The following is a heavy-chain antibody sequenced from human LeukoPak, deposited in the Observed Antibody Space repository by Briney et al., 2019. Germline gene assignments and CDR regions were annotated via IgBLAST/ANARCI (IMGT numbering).Heavy chain of an antibody. V-gene: IGHV3-53*01. D-gene: IGHD4-17*01. J-gene: IGHJ4*02. Sequence: PGGSPRLSCAASGFTVSSNYMSWVRQAPGKGLEWVSVIYSGGSTYYADSVKGRFTISRDNSKNTLYLQMNSLRAEDTAVYYCARDGVTTGLDYWGQGTLVNVSS. CDR1: GFTVSSNY. CDR3: ARDGVTTGLDY. CDR2: IYSGGST.